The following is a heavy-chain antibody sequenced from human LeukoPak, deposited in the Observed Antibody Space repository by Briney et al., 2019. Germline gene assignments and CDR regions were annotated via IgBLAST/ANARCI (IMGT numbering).Heavy chain of an antibody. V-gene: IGHV1-8*01. J-gene: IGHJ4*02. Sequence: ASVKVSCKASGYTFTSYDINWVRQATGQGLEWMGWMNPNSGNTGYAQKFQGRVTMTRNTSLSTAYMELSSLRSEDTAVYYCARGFCSGGSCYSGYWGQGTLVTVSS. CDR1: GYTFTSYD. CDR3: ARGFCSGGSCYSGY. CDR2: MNPNSGNT. D-gene: IGHD2-15*01.